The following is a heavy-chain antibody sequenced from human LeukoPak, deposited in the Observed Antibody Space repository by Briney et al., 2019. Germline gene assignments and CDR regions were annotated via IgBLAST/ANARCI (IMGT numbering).Heavy chain of an antibody. V-gene: IGHV3-21*01. Sequence: GGSLRLSCAASGFTFSSYSMNWVRQAPGKGLEWVSSISRSSDYIYYADSVKGRFTISRDNAKNSLFLQMNSLRDEDTAVYYCARGGYGANDDAFDIWGQGTMVTVSS. CDR1: GFTFSSYS. J-gene: IGHJ3*02. D-gene: IGHD4-23*01. CDR3: ARGGYGANDDAFDI. CDR2: ISRSSDYI.